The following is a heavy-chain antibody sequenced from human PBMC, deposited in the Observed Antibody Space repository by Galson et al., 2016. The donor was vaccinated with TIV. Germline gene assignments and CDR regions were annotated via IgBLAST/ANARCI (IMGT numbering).Heavy chain of an antibody. D-gene: IGHD4-17*01. J-gene: IGHJ4*02. CDR2: MNPNSGNT. CDR3: SRSGDYGDY. V-gene: IGHV1-8*02. Sequence: SVKVSCKASGYTFTSYDINWVRQATGQGPEWMGWMNPNSGNTGYAQKFRGRVTMTRNTSVRTAYMELSSLRSEDTAVYYCSRSGDYGDYWGQGTLVTVSS. CDR1: GYTFTSYD.